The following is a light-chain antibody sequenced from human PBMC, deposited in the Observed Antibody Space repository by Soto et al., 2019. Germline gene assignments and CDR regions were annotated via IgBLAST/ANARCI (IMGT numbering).Light chain of an antibody. CDR3: QSYDSSLCGYV. V-gene: IGLV1-40*01. Sequence: QSVLTQPPSVSGAPGQRVTISCTGSSSNIGAGYDEHWYQLLPGTAPKLLIYRNINRPSGVPDRFSGSKSGTSASLAITGLQAEDDADYYCQSYDSSLCGYVFGTGTKVTVL. CDR1: SSNIGAGYD. J-gene: IGLJ1*01. CDR2: RNI.